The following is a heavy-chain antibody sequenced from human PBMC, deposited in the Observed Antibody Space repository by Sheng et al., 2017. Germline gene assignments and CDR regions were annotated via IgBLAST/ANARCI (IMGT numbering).Heavy chain of an antibody. Sequence: EVQLVESGGGLVQPGRSLRLSCTASGFTFGDYAMSWVRQAPGKGLEWVGFIRSKAYGGTTEYAASVKGRFTISRDDSKSIAYLQMNSLKTEDTAVYYCTRGSSSWYYFDYWGQGTLVTV. D-gene: IGHD6-13*01. CDR1: GFTFGDYA. CDR3: TRGSSSWYYFDY. CDR2: IRSKAYGGTT. J-gene: IGHJ4*02. V-gene: IGHV3-49*04.